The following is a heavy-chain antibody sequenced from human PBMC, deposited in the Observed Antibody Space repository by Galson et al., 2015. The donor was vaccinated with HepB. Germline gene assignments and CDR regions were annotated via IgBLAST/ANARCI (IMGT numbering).Heavy chain of an antibody. Sequence: SLTCTVSGGSISSSSYYWGWIRQPPGKGLEWIGSIYYSGSTYYNPSLKSRVTISVDTSKNQFSLKLSSVTAADTAVYYCARRKNGDYWGHWGQGTLVTVSS. CDR3: ARRKNGDYWGH. CDR1: GGSISSSSYY. CDR2: IYYSGST. J-gene: IGHJ4*02. V-gene: IGHV4-39*01. D-gene: IGHD4-17*01.